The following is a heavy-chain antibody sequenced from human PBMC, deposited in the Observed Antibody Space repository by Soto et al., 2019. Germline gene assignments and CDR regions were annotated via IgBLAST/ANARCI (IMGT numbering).Heavy chain of an antibody. V-gene: IGHV3-74*03. Sequence: EVQLVESGGGLVQPGGSLRLSCAASGFTFSNYWMHWVRQAPGKGLVYVSRIRGDGSGATYADFVRGRCTISRDNAKNTLYLEMSSLRVEDTAVYYCARASSSGYHWGQGTLVTVSS. CDR3: ARASSSGYH. CDR2: IRGDGSGA. J-gene: IGHJ4*02. CDR1: GFTFSNYW. D-gene: IGHD6-19*01.